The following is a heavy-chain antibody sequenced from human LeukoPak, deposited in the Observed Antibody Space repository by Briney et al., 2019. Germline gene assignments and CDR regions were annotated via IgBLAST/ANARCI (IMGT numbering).Heavy chain of an antibody. Sequence: GGSLRLSCAASGFTFSSYSMNWVPAAPGKGLWWVSSISSSSSYIYYAGSVKGRFTISRDNAKNSLYLQMNSLRAEDTAVYYCARVRSSWYYFDYWGQGTLVTVSS. CDR1: GFTFSSYS. CDR2: ISSSSSYI. J-gene: IGHJ4*02. CDR3: ARVRSSWYYFDY. V-gene: IGHV3-21*01. D-gene: IGHD6-13*01.